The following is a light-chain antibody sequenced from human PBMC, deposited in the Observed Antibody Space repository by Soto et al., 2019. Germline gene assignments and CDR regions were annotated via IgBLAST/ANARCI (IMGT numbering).Light chain of an antibody. CDR2: GNT. CDR1: SSNIGAGYD. CDR3: HSYDSSLSGSL. Sequence: QLVLTQPPSLSGAPGQRVTISCTGSSSNIGAGYDVHWYQQLPGRVPKLLIYGNTNRPSGVPDRFSGSKSGTSASLAITGLQAEDEADYYCHSYDSSLSGSLFGGGTKLTVL. J-gene: IGLJ3*02. V-gene: IGLV1-40*01.